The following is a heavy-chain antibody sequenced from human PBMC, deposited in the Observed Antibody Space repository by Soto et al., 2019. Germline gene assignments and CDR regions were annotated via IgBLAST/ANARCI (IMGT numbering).Heavy chain of an antibody. D-gene: IGHD3-22*01. CDR1: GYSFTSYW. Sequence: PGESLKISCKGSGYSFTSYWIGWVRQMPGKGLEWMGIIYPGDSDTRYSPSFQGQVTISADKSISTAYLQWSSLKASDTAMYYCARERPYYDSSGYRLVPDAFDIWGQGTMVTVSS. CDR2: IYPGDSDT. V-gene: IGHV5-51*01. CDR3: ARERPYYDSSGYRLVPDAFDI. J-gene: IGHJ3*02.